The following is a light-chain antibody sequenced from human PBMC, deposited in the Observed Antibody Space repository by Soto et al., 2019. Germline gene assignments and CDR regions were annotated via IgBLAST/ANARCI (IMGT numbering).Light chain of an antibody. Sequence: QSVLTQPASVSGSPGQSITISCTGTSSDVGGYNYVSWYQQHPGKAPKLMIYEVSNRPSGVSNRFSGSKSGNTASLTISGLQAEDDADYYCSSYTSSSFPVVFGGGTKVTVL. CDR3: SSYTSSSFPVV. V-gene: IGLV2-14*01. CDR2: EVS. CDR1: SSDVGGYNY. J-gene: IGLJ2*01.